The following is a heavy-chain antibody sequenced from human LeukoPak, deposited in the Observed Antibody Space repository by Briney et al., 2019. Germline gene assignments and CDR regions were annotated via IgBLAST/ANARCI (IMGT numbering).Heavy chain of an antibody. V-gene: IGHV3-9*01. CDR3: AKAREDYYGMDV. Sequence: SLRLSCAASGFTFDDYAMHWVRQAPGKGLEWVSGISWNSGSTGYADSVKGRFTISRDNAKNSLYLQMNSLRGEDTALYYCAKAREDYYGMDVWGQGTTVTVSS. CDR2: ISWNSGST. D-gene: IGHD1-26*01. CDR1: GFTFDDYA. J-gene: IGHJ6*02.